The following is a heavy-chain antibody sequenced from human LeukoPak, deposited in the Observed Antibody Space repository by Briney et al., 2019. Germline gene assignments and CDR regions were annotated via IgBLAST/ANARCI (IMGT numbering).Heavy chain of an antibody. V-gene: IGHV3-66*01. CDR3: ARISGSSWYTRDKFDP. D-gene: IGHD6-13*01. J-gene: IGHJ5*02. CDR2: IYSGGST. CDR1: GFTVSSNY. Sequence: GGSLRLSCAASGFTVSSNYMSWVRQAPGKGLEWVSVIYSGGSTYYADSVKGRFTISRDNSKNTLYLQMNSLRAEDTAVYYCARISGSSWYTRDKFDPWGQGTLVTVSS.